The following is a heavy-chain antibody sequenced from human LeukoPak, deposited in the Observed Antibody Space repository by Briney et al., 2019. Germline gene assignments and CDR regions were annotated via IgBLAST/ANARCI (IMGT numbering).Heavy chain of an antibody. CDR1: GDSVSNPIYY. V-gene: IGHV4-61*01. D-gene: IGHD3-10*01. CDR3: ARHRGQADLDF. J-gene: IGHJ4*02. CDR2: IHSSLST. Sequence: PSETLSLTCTVSGDSVSNPIYYWTWIRQPPGPGLEWIGYIHSSLSTNYNPSLKSRVTMSVDTSKNQFSLKLSSVTAADTAVYYCARHRGQADLDFWGQGTLVTVSS.